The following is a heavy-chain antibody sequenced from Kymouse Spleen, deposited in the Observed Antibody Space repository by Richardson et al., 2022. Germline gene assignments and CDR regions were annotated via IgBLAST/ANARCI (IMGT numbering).Heavy chain of an antibody. Sequence: QVQLQQWGAGLLKPSETLSLTCAVYGGSFSGYYWSWIRQPPGKGLEWIGEINHSGSTNYNPSLKSRVTISVDTSKNQFSLKLSSVTAADTAVYYCARGRGSPSWFDPWGQGTLVTVSS. V-gene: IGHV4-34*01. CDR2: INHSGST. J-gene: IGHJ5*02. CDR3: ARGRGSPSWFDP. D-gene: IGHD3-16*02. CDR1: GGSFSGYY.